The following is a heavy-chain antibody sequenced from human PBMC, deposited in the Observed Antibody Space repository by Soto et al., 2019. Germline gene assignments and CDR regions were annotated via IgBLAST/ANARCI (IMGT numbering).Heavy chain of an antibody. Sequence: GGSLRLSCAASGFTFSSYSMNWVRQAPGKGLEWVSYISSSSSTIYYADSVKGRFTISRDNAKNSLYLQMNSLRDEDTAVYYSARDPTDSSSSGYYYYGMDVWGQGTTVTVSS. CDR2: ISSSSSTI. D-gene: IGHD6-6*01. CDR1: GFTFSSYS. J-gene: IGHJ6*02. CDR3: ARDPTDSSSSGYYYYGMDV. V-gene: IGHV3-48*02.